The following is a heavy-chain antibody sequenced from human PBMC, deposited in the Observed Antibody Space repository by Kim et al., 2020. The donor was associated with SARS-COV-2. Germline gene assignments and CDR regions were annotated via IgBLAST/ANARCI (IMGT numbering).Heavy chain of an antibody. V-gene: IGHV4-39*01. D-gene: IGHD2-21*02. CDR1: GASINSESYY. CDR2: IFHSGSS. J-gene: IGHJ4*02. CDR3: ARQVKGWGDCLDH. Sequence: SETLSLTCTVSGASINSESYYWAWIRQSPGKGLEWIGSIFHSGSSYYNSSLKSRVTLIVDPSKNQFSLKLPSVTAADTAIYYCARQVKGWGDCLDHWGRG.